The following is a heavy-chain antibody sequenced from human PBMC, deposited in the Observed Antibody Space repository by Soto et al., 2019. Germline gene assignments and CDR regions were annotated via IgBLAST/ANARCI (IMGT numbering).Heavy chain of an antibody. D-gene: IGHD3-22*01. J-gene: IGHJ6*02. CDR2: IIPIFGTA. CDR3: ASVVVITTSFVYYYYGMDV. CDR1: GGTFSSYA. V-gene: IGHV1-69*01. Sequence: QVQLVQSGAEVKKPGSSVKVSCKASGGTFSSYAISWVRQAPGQGLEWMGGIIPIFGTANYAQKFQGRVTITADESTSTAYMELRSLRSEDKAVYYCASVVVITTSFVYYYYGMDVWGQGTTVTVSS.